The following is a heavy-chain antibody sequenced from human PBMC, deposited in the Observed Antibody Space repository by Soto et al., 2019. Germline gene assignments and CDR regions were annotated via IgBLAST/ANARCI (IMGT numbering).Heavy chain of an antibody. J-gene: IGHJ3*02. CDR3: ANIPRMVRGVITHAYDAFDI. CDR2: ISYDGSNK. V-gene: IGHV3-30*18. D-gene: IGHD3-10*01. Sequence: QVQLVESGGGVVQPGRSLRLSCAASGFTFSSYGMHWVRQAPGKGLEWVAVISYDGSNKYYADSVKGRITISRDNSKNTLYLQMNSLRAEDTAVYYCANIPRMVRGVITHAYDAFDIWGQGTMVTVSS. CDR1: GFTFSSYG.